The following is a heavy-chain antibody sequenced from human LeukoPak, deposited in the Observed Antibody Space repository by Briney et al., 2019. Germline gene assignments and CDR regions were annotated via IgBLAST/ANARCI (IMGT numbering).Heavy chain of an antibody. V-gene: IGHV5-51*01. CDR1: GYSFTSYW. D-gene: IGHD3-22*01. J-gene: IGHJ4*02. CDR2: IYPGDSDT. Sequence: GESLKISCKGSGYSFTSYWIGWVRQMPGKGLEWMGIIYPGDSDTRYSPSFQGQVTISADKSIGTAYLQWSSLKASDTAMYYCARGYYDSSGYYSVTLDYWGQGTLVTVSS. CDR3: ARGYYDSSGYYSVTLDY.